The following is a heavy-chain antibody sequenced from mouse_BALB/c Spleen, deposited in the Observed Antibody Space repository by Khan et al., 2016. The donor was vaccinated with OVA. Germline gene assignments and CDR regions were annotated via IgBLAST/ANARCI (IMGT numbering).Heavy chain of an antibody. Sequence: EVELVESGGGLVQPGGSRKLSCAASGFTFNSYGMHWVRQAPEKGLEWVAYISGDSNTIYYADTVKGRFTISRDNPKKTLFLQMTSLMSEATAMYYCATSYFYGYYFDYWGPGTTLTVS. CDR1: GFTFNSYG. D-gene: IGHD1-1*01. V-gene: IGHV5-17*02. J-gene: IGHJ2*01. CDR3: ATSYFYGYYFDY. CDR2: ISGDSNTI.